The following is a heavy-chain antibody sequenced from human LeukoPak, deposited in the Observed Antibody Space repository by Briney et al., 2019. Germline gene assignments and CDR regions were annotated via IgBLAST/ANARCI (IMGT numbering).Heavy chain of an antibody. CDR2: ISSNSDSYT. CDR3: ARELPYED. D-gene: IGHD5-12*01. Sequence: GGSLRLSCAASEFTFSTYNMHWVRQAPGKGLEWVSTISSNSDSYTYYADSVKGRFTISRDNAKNSLYLQMNSLRAEDTAVYYCARELPYEDWGQGTLVTVSS. J-gene: IGHJ4*02. CDR1: EFTFSTYN. V-gene: IGHV3-21*01.